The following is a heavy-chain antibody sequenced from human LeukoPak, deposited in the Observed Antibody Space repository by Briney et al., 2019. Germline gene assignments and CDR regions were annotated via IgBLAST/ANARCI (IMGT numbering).Heavy chain of an antibody. CDR1: GFTFSSYS. J-gene: IGHJ4*02. V-gene: IGHV3-21*01. Sequence: GGSLRLSCAASGFTFSSYSMNWVRQAPGKGLEWVSSISSSSSYIYYADSVKGRFTISRDNAKNSLYLQMNSLRAEDTAVYYCARSHYDYVWGSYALFDYWGQGTLVIVSP. CDR3: ARSHYDYVWGSYALFDY. CDR2: ISSSSSYI. D-gene: IGHD3-16*01.